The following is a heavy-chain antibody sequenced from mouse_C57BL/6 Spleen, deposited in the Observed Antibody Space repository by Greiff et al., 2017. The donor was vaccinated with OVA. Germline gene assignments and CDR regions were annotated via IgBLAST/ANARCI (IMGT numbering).Heavy chain of an antibody. CDR2: IDPEDGAT. D-gene: IGHD1-1*01. V-gene: IGHV14-2*01. CDR3: APKGSGFAY. CDR1: GFTIKDYY. Sequence: EVKLLESGAELVKPGASVKLSCTASGFTIKDYYMHWVKQRTEQGLEWIGRIDPEDGATNYAPKFQGKATITADTSSNTAYLQRSSLTSEDTAVYYCAPKGSGFAYWGQGTLVTVSA. J-gene: IGHJ3*01.